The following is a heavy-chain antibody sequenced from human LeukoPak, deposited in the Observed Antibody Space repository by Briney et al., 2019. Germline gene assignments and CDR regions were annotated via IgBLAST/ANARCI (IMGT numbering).Heavy chain of an antibody. CDR1: GYTFTSYG. Sequence: ASVKVSCKASGYTFTSYGISWVRQAPGQGLEWMGWISAYNGNTNYAQKLQGRVTMTTDTSTSTAYMELSSLRSEDTAVYYCARGLRRSGSYVLGYWGQGTLVTVSS. CDR3: ARGLRRSGSYVLGY. V-gene: IGHV1-18*01. CDR2: ISAYNGNT. D-gene: IGHD1-26*01. J-gene: IGHJ4*02.